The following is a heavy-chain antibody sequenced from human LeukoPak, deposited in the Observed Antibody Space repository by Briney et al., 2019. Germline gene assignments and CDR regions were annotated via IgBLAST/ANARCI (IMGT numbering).Heavy chain of an antibody. D-gene: IGHD3-3*01. CDR2: IYYSGST. CDR3: ARLRAPLEWLLYPNPYYFDY. V-gene: IGHV4-61*05. CDR1: GDSITSSAFY. J-gene: IGHJ4*02. Sequence: PSETLSLTCTVSGDSITSSAFYWGWIRQPPGKGLEWIGYIYYSGSTNYNPSLKSRVTISVDTSKNQFSLKLSSVTAADTAVYYCARLRAPLEWLLYPNPYYFDYWGQGTLVTVSS.